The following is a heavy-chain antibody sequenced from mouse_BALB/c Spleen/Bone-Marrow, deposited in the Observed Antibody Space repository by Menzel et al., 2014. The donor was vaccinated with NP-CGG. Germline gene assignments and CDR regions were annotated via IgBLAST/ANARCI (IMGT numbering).Heavy chain of an antibody. Sequence: QVQLKESGAELVRPGASVKLSCRASDYSFTSYWVNWVKQRPGQGLEWIGMIHPSDSETRLNQKFKDKATLTVDKSSSTAYMQLSSPTSEDSAVYYCARGGSDGWYFDVWGAGTTVTVSS. CDR2: IHPSDSET. CDR1: DYSFTSYW. J-gene: IGHJ1*01. CDR3: ARGGSDGWYFDV. V-gene: IGHV1-74*01.